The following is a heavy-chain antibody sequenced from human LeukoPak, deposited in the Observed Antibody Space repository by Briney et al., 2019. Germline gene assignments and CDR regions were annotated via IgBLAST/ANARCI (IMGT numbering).Heavy chain of an antibody. CDR3: ATGLGAPDAFDI. V-gene: IGHV1-24*01. J-gene: IGHJ3*02. Sequence: GASVKVSCKVSGYTLTELSMHWVRQAPGKGLEWMGGFDPEDGEAIYAQKFQGRVTMTEDTSTDTAYMELSSLRSEDTAVYYCATGLGAPDAFDIWGQGTMVTVSS. D-gene: IGHD1-26*01. CDR1: GYTLTELS. CDR2: FDPEDGEA.